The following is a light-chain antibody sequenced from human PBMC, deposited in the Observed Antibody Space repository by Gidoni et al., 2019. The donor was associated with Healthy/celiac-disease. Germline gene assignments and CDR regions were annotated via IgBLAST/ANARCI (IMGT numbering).Light chain of an antibody. CDR1: HSISSY. CDR3: QQSYSTPWT. CDR2: AAS. Sequence: DIQLTQSPSSLSASVGDRVTITCRASHSISSYLNWYQQKPGKAPKLLIYAASSLQSGVPSRFRGSGSGTDFTLTISRLQPEDFATYYCQQSYSTPWTFGQGTKVEIK. V-gene: IGKV1-39*01. J-gene: IGKJ1*01.